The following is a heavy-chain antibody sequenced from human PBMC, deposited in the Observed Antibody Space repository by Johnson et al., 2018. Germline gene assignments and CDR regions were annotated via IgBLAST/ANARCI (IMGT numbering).Heavy chain of an antibody. Sequence: QVQLQESGGGVVQPGRSLRLSCAASGFNFGGYGMHWVRQAPGKGLEWVAVIWYDGNTQVYADSVKGRFTISRDNSKNTLYLQMNSLRAEDTAVYCWARELKSGWFLLYGLDVWGQGTTVTVSS. V-gene: IGHV3-33*01. CDR1: GFNFGGYG. CDR2: IWYDGNTQ. D-gene: IGHD6-19*01. CDR3: ARELKSGWFLLYGLDV. J-gene: IGHJ6*02.